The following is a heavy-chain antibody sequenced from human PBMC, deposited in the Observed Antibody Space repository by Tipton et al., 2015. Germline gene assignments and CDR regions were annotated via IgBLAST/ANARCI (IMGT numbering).Heavy chain of an antibody. Sequence: TLSLTCTVSGDSMSSGTYYWSWIRQHPGKGLEWIGCIYYSGTTYYNPSLKSRLTISLDRSKSHFSLQLTSVTAADTAVYYCARSGDTYIDYWGQGTLVTVSS. V-gene: IGHV4-31*03. CDR1: GDSMSSGTYY. CDR2: IYYSGTT. J-gene: IGHJ4*02. CDR3: ARSGDTYIDY. D-gene: IGHD5-18*01.